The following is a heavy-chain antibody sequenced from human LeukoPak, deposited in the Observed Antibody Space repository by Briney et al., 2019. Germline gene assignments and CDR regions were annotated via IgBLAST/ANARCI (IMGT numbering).Heavy chain of an antibody. V-gene: IGHV3-23*01. CDR3: ARDGRIGELLQPGTGAFDI. J-gene: IGHJ3*02. CDR1: GFTFSSYA. CDR2: ITGSGGST. Sequence: GGSLRLSCAASGFTFSSYAMTWVRQAPGKGLEWVSAITGSGGSTYYADSVKGRFTISRDNSKNSLYLQMNSLRAEDTALYHCARDGRIGELLQPGTGAFDIWGQGTMVTVSS. D-gene: IGHD3-10*01.